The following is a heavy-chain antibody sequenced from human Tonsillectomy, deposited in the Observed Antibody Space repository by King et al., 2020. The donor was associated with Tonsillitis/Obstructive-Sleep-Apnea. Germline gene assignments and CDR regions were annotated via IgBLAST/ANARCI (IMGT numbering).Heavy chain of an antibody. CDR1: GITVGGNY. CDR3: ASRPAAAAAFDY. D-gene: IGHD6-13*01. CDR2: IHSDGST. J-gene: IGHJ4*02. Sequence: VQLVESGGGLVQPGGSLRLSCAASGITVGGNYMSWVRQAPGKGLEWVSVIHSDGSTYYADSVKGRFTISRDNSKNTLYLQMNSLRGEDTAVYYCASRPAAAAAFDYWGQGTLVTVS. V-gene: IGHV3-66*01.